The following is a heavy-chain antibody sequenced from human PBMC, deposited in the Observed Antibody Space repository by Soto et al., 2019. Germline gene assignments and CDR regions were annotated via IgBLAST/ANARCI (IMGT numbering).Heavy chain of an antibody. CDR2: IKQDGSVK. J-gene: IGHJ4*02. D-gene: IGHD3-3*01. V-gene: IGHV3-7*03. Sequence: PGGSLILSCAPSGFTFSNYWRSWVRQAPGQGLEWVASIKQDGSVKHYVDSVKGRFTISRDDSKSIAYLQMNSLKTEDTAVYYCTRDPVVDFWSGYYGGYFDYWGQGTLVTVSS. CDR1: GFTFSNYW. CDR3: TRDPVVDFWSGYYGGYFDY.